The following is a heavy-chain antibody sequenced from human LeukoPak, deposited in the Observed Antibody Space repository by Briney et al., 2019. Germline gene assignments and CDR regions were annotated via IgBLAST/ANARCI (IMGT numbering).Heavy chain of an antibody. V-gene: IGHV3-23*01. CDR3: ARVYYYDSSGYPGILDY. D-gene: IGHD3-22*01. Sequence: GGSLRLSCAASGFTFSSYAMSWVRQAPGKGLEWVSAISGSGGSTYYVDSVKGRFTISRDNAKNSLYLQMNSLRAEDTAVYYCARVYYYDSSGYPGILDYWGQGTLVTVSS. CDR2: ISGSGGST. J-gene: IGHJ4*02. CDR1: GFTFSSYA.